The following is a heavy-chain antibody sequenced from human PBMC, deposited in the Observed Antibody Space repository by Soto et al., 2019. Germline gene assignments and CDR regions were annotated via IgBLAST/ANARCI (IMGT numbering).Heavy chain of an antibody. J-gene: IGHJ4*02. CDR1: GGSISSGGNY. CDR3: AREHGYCIGTSCYEVFDY. Sequence: QVQLQESGPGLVKPSQTLSLTCTVSGGSISSGGNYWSWIRQRPGKGLEWIGYIDYSGNTDYNASLKSRVFMSVDTSMNQFSLKLSSVTAADTAMYYCAREHGYCIGTSCYEVFDYWGQGTLVTVSS. CDR2: IDYSGNT. V-gene: IGHV4-31*03. D-gene: IGHD2-2*01.